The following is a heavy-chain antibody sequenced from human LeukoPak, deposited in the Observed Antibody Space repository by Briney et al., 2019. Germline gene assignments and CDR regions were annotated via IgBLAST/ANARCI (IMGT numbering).Heavy chain of an antibody. CDR3: ANSYYGSGSSVDY. CDR2: INPSGGST. Sequence: ASVKVSCKASGYTFNNHYMYWVRQAPGQGLEWMGVINPSGGSTSYAQKFQGRVTMTRDTSTRTVYMEVNSLRAEDTAVYYCANSYYGSGSSVDYWGQGTLVTVSS. CDR1: GYTFNNHY. V-gene: IGHV1-46*02. D-gene: IGHD3-10*01. J-gene: IGHJ4*02.